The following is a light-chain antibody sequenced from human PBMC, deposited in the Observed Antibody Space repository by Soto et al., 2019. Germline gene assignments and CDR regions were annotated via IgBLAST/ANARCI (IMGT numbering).Light chain of an antibody. Sequence: EIVLTQSPGTLSLSPGERATLSCRASQSVSSSYLAWYQQTPGQAPRLLIYGASSRATGIPDRFSGSGSGTDFTLTIRRLEPEDFAVYYCQQYGSSRTFGQGTKVEIK. V-gene: IGKV3-20*01. CDR3: QQYGSSRT. CDR1: QSVSSSY. CDR2: GAS. J-gene: IGKJ1*01.